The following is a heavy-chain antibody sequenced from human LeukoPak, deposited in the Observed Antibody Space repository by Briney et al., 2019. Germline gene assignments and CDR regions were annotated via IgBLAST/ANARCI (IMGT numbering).Heavy chain of an antibody. CDR1: GGSFSGYY. CDR3: ARGPRRWAAAMRAFDI. Sequence: SETLSLTCAVYGGSFSGYYWSWIRQPPGKGLEWIGEINHSGTTNYHPSLKSRVTISVDTSKNQFSLKLSSVTAADTAVYYCARGPRRWAAAMRAFDIWGQGTMVTVSS. J-gene: IGHJ3*02. D-gene: IGHD2-2*01. CDR2: INHSGTT. V-gene: IGHV4-34*01.